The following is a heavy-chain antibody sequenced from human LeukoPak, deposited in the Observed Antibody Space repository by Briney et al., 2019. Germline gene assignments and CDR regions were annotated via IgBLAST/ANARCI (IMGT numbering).Heavy chain of an antibody. D-gene: IGHD5-18*01. CDR1: GFTVSGNY. Sequence: PGGSLRLSCAASGFTVSGNYMSWVRQAPGKGLEWVAVIWYDGSNKYYADSVKGRFTISRDNSKNTLYLQMNSLRAEDTAVYYCARDPNVDTAMVTSSYFDYWGQGTLVTVSS. CDR3: ARDPNVDTAMVTSSYFDY. CDR2: IWYDGSNK. V-gene: IGHV3-33*08. J-gene: IGHJ4*02.